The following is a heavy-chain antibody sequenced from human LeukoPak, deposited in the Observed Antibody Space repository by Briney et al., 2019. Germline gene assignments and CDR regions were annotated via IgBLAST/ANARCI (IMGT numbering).Heavy chain of an antibody. CDR3: ARDSYPVAAATEGTYNWFDP. Sequence: ASVKVSCKASGYTFTSYAMNWVRQAPGQGLEWMGWINTNTGNPTYAQGFTGRFVFSLDTSVSTAYLQISSLKAEDTAVYYCARDSYPVAAATEGTYNWFDPWGQGTLVTVSS. CDR1: GYTFTSYA. V-gene: IGHV7-4-1*02. CDR2: INTNTGNP. D-gene: IGHD2-15*01. J-gene: IGHJ5*02.